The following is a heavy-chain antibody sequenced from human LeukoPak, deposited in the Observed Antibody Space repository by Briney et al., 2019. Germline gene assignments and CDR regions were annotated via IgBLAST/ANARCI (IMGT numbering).Heavy chain of an antibody. CDR1: GGSISSYY. Sequence: SETLSLTCTVSGGSISSYYWSWIRQPPGKGLEWIGYIYYSGSTNYNPSLKSRVTISVDTSKNQFSLKLSSVTAADTAVYYCARGDDYYDSSGYYYLKWAFDIWGQGTMVTVSS. CDR2: IYYSGST. D-gene: IGHD3-22*01. CDR3: ARGDDYYDSSGYYYLKWAFDI. J-gene: IGHJ3*02. V-gene: IGHV4-59*01.